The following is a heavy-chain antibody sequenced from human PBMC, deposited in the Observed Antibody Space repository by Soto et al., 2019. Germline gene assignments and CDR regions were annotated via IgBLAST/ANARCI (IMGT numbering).Heavy chain of an antibody. V-gene: IGHV2-26*01. CDR2: IFSNDEK. CDR1: GFSLSNTRMG. D-gene: IGHD3-10*01. J-gene: IGHJ5*02. CDR3: TRIEKGSATYT. Sequence: QVTLKESGPVLVKPTETLTLTCTVSGFSLSNTRMGVSWIRQPPGKALEWLAHIFSNDEKSYSTSLKSRLTISKDTSKSQVALSMTNMDPVDTATYYCTRIEKGSATYTWGQGTLVTVSS.